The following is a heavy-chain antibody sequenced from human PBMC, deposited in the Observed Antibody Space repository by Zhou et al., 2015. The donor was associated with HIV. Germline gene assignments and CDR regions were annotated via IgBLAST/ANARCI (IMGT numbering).Heavy chain of an antibody. CDR1: GYTFTSYD. Sequence: QVQLVQSGAEVKKPGASVKVSCKASGYTFTSYDINWVRQATGQGLEWMGWMNPNSGNTGYAQKFQGRVTITADESTSTAYMELSSLRSEDTAVYYCARGGYCSGGSCYGRYYFDYWGQGTLVTVSS. CDR3: ARGGYCSGGSCYGRYYFDY. D-gene: IGHD2-15*01. CDR2: MNPNSGNT. V-gene: IGHV1-8*01. J-gene: IGHJ4*02.